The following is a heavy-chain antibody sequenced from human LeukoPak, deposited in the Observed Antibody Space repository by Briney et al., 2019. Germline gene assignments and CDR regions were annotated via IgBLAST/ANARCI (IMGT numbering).Heavy chain of an antibody. Sequence: GGSLRLSCAASGFTFSSYSMSWVRQAPGKGLEWVANIKQDGSEKYYVDSVKGRFTISRDNAKNSLYLQMNSLRAEDTAVYYCARDLYRIVVVPHYFDYWGQGTLVTVSS. J-gene: IGHJ4*02. CDR2: IKQDGSEK. D-gene: IGHD3-22*01. CDR3: ARDLYRIVVVPHYFDY. V-gene: IGHV3-7*01. CDR1: GFTFSSYS.